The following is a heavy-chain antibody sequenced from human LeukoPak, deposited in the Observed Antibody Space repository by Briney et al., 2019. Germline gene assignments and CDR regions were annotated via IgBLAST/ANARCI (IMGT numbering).Heavy chain of an antibody. Sequence: PGGSLRLSCAASGFTINNYAMSWVRQAPGEGLEWVGAISSDGRTLYADSVKGRFTISRDSYRNTLFLQMNSLRAEDTAVYYCAKDFSGYAYDYWGQGTLVTVSS. CDR2: ISSDGRT. V-gene: IGHV3-23*01. J-gene: IGHJ4*02. D-gene: IGHD3-22*01. CDR1: GFTINNYA. CDR3: AKDFSGYAYDY.